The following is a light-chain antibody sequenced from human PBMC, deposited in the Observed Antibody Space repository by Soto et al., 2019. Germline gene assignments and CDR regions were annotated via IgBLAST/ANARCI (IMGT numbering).Light chain of an antibody. Sequence: DIQLTQSPSFLSASVEDRVTISCRASYDISSSLAWYQQEPGKPPKLLTYDSSTLHTGVPSRFAGSGSGRSFTLAISGLQFGDCATDFCQQLSHYPYTFGQGTKLEI. CDR2: DSS. V-gene: IGKV1-9*01. J-gene: IGKJ2*01. CDR1: YDISSS. CDR3: QQLSHYPYT.